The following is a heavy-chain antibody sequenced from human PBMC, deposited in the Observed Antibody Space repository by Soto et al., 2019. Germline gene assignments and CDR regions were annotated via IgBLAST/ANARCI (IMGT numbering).Heavy chain of an antibody. CDR3: AKDPTDCYWCGDY. D-gene: IGHD2-21*02. Sequence: EVQLVESGGGLVQPGGSLRLSCAASGFTFSNYAMSWVRQAPGKGLEWVSCISGSHGGIYYADSVKGRFTISRDNSKNTLNLQMNSLRAEDTAVYYGAKDPTDCYWCGDYWGQGTLVTVSS. CDR2: ISGSHGGI. V-gene: IGHV3-23*04. CDR1: GFTFSNYA. J-gene: IGHJ4*02.